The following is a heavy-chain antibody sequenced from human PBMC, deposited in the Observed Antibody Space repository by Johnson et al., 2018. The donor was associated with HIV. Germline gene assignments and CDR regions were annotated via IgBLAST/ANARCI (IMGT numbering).Heavy chain of an antibody. V-gene: IGHV3-30*04. J-gene: IGHJ3*01. D-gene: IGHD6-6*01. Sequence: QVQLVESGGGVVQPGRTLRLSCAASGFPFSNFAMHWVRQAPGKGLEWVAIISYDGSKIFYADSVQGRFTISSDTSKNTLFLQMNSRRAEDTALYYSARGGIEYNSPLGVGYAFDVWGQGTMVTVSS. CDR1: GFPFSNFA. CDR2: ISYDGSKI. CDR3: ARGGIEYNSPLGVGYAFDV.